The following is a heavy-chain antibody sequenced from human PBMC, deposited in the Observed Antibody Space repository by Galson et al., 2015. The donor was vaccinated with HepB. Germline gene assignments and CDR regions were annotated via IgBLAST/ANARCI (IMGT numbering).Heavy chain of an antibody. CDR3: ARGHSGYDI. V-gene: IGHV3-7*01. CDR2: IKEDGSAK. D-gene: IGHD3-22*01. CDR1: GFIFSKHW. J-gene: IGHJ3*02. Sequence: SLRLSCAASGFIFSKHWMSWLRQAPGKGLEWVANIKEDGSAKKYVDSVKGRFTISRDNVENSLSLQMNSLGAEDMAVYYCARGHSGYDIWGQGAMVTVSS.